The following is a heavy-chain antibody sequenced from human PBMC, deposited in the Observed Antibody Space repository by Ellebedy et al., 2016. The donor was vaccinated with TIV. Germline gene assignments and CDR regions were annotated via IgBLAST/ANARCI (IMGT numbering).Heavy chain of an antibody. CDR1: GFTFSNAW. CDR3: TTVYRYNYDSV. D-gene: IGHD5-18*01. V-gene: IGHV3-15*01. Sequence: GGSLRLSCAASGFTFSNAWMNWVRQAPGKGLEWVGRIKSKTDGGAADYAAPVEGRFTISRDDSKNMLYLQMNSLKTEDTAVYFCTTVYRYNYDSVWGQGTLVTVSS. J-gene: IGHJ4*02. CDR2: IKSKTDGGAA.